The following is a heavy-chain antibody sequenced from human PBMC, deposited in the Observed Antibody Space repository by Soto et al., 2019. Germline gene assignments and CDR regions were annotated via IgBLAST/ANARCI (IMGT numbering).Heavy chain of an antibody. V-gene: IGHV3-74*01. D-gene: IGHD5-12*01. Sequence: PVGSLRLSCAASGFTFISYWIHCVRQAPGKGLVWVSRINSDGSSISYADSVKGRFTISRDNAKNTLYLQMNSLRAEDTAVYYCAKNRHIVATILINDYWGQGTLVTVSS. J-gene: IGHJ4*02. CDR2: INSDGSSI. CDR3: AKNRHIVATILINDY. CDR1: GFTFISYW.